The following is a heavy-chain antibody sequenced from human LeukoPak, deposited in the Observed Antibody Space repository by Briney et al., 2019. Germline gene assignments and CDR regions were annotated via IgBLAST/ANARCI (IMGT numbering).Heavy chain of an antibody. CDR1: GFTFSSYA. CDR2: ISYDGSDK. CDR3: ARDRAVREMATIGD. D-gene: IGHD5-24*01. V-gene: IGHV3-30-3*01. Sequence: GGSLRLSCAASGFTFSSYAMHWVRQAPGKGLEWVAVISYDGSDKYYADSVKGRFTISRDNSKNTLYLQMNSLRAEDTAVYYCARDRAVREMATIGDWGQGTLVTVSS. J-gene: IGHJ4*02.